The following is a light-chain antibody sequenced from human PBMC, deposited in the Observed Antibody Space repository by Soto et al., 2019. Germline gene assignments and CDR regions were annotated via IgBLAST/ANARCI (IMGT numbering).Light chain of an antibody. J-gene: IGKJ4*01. CDR2: AAS. CDR3: QQSYSTPLT. Sequence: DIQMTQSPSSLSVSVGDRVTITCRASQSIGGFLNWYQQKLGKAPKLLIYAASSLQSGVPSRFSGSGSGTDFTLTISSLQPDDFATYYCQQSYSTPLTFGGGTKVEI. V-gene: IGKV1-39*01. CDR1: QSIGGF.